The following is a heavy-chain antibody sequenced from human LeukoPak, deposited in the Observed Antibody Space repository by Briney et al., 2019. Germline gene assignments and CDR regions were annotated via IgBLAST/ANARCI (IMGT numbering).Heavy chain of an antibody. CDR1: GGTFSSYA. CDR3: ARGTDSSGYYSFDY. J-gene: IGHJ4*02. V-gene: IGHV1-69*05. CDR2: IIPIFCTA. Sequence: ASVKVSCKASGGTFSSYAISWVRQAPGQGLEWMGGIIPIFCTANYAQKFQGRVTITTDESTSTAYMELSSLRSEDTAVHYCARGTDSSGYYSFDYWGQGTLVTVSS. D-gene: IGHD3-22*01.